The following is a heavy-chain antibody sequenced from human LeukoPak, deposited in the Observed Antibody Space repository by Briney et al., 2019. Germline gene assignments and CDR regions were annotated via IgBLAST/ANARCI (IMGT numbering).Heavy chain of an antibody. CDR1: GYTFTSYW. Sequence: GESLKISCKGSGYTFTSYWIGWVRQMPGKGLERMGIIYPGDSDTRYSPSFEGQVTISADKSISTAYLQWSSLKASDTAMYFCARQSSSGYYYFDYWGQGTLVTVSS. V-gene: IGHV5-51*01. CDR3: ARQSSSGYYYFDY. CDR2: IYPGDSDT. J-gene: IGHJ4*02. D-gene: IGHD3-22*01.